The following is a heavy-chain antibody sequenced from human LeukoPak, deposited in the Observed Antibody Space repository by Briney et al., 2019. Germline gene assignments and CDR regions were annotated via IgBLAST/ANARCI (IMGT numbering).Heavy chain of an antibody. Sequence: ASVKVSYKASGYTFTGYYMHWVRQAPGQGLEWMGWINPNGGGTNYAQKFQGRVTMTRDTSISTAYKELSRLRSDDTAVYYCARVPGDLGDVWGQGTTVTVSS. CDR3: ARVPGDLGDV. D-gene: IGHD7-27*01. V-gene: IGHV1-2*02. J-gene: IGHJ6*02. CDR2: INPNGGGT. CDR1: GYTFTGYY.